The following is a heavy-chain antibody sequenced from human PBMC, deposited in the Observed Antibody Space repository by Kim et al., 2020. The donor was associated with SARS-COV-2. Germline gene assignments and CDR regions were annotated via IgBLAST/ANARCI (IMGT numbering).Heavy chain of an antibody. Sequence: ASVKVSCKASGYTFTSYGISWVRQAPGQGLEWMGWISAYNGNTNYAQKLQGRVTMTTDTSTSTAYMELRSLRYDATAVYYCARAAGPRTRFDPWGQGTLVTVSS. CDR1: GYTFTSYG. CDR2: ISAYNGNT. V-gene: IGHV1-18*04. J-gene: IGHJ5*02. CDR3: ARAAGPRTRFDP.